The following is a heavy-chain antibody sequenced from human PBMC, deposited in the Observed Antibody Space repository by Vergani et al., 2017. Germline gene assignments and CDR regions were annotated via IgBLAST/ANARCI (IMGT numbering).Heavy chain of an antibody. V-gene: IGHV4-61*02. CDR2: IYTSGST. Sequence: QVQRQESGTGLMKPSQTLSLTCTVSGGSISSGSYYWSWIRQPAGKGLEWIGRIYTSGSTNYKPSIKSRVTISVDTSKNQFSRKLSSVTAADTAVYFCARGRSGWELQLDAFDVWGQGTMVTVSS. D-gene: IGHD1-26*01. CDR1: GGSISSGSYY. J-gene: IGHJ3*01. CDR3: ARGRSGWELQLDAFDV.